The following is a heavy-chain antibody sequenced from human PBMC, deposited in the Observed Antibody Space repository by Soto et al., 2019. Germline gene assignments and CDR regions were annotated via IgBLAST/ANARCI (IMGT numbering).Heavy chain of an antibody. CDR2: IYSGGST. CDR3: ARAGRIAWNQHKDYGMDV. D-gene: IGHD3-10*01. V-gene: IGHV3-53*01. CDR1: GFTVSSNY. Sequence: GGSLRLSCAASGFTVSSNYMSWVRQAPGKGLEWVSVIYSGGSTYYADSVKGRFTISRDNSKNTLYLQMNSLRAEDTAVYYCARAGRIAWNQHKDYGMDVWGQGTTVTVSS. J-gene: IGHJ6*02.